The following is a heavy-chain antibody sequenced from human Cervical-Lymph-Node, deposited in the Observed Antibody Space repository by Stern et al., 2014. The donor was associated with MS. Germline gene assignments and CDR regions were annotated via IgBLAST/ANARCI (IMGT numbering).Heavy chain of an antibody. D-gene: IGHD3-3*01. Sequence: QVQLQESGSGLVRPSQTLSLTCTVSGGSVSSGGYTWSWLRQPPGKGLEWIGYIYEDESSYYNPSLKSRVPISIDRSKNHFSLRLSSMTAADTALYYCARVVRFLEWVPFDPWGQGILVTVSS. J-gene: IGHJ5*02. CDR3: ARVVRFLEWVPFDP. CDR2: IYEDESS. V-gene: IGHV4-30-2*01. CDR1: GGSVSSGGYT.